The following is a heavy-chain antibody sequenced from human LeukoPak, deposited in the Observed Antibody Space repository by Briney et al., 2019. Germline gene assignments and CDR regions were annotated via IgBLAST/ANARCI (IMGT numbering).Heavy chain of an antibody. CDR1: GYNFMNYG. V-gene: IGHV1-18*01. J-gene: IGHJ4*02. CDR2: ISGYTGNA. CDR3: ARVGATYGDPLEFDY. Sequence: ASVKVSYKASGYNFMNYGISWVRQAPGQGLEWMGWISGYTGNADYAPKLQGRITMTTDTSTTTAYMELRSLTSDDTAMYYCARVGATYGDPLEFDYWGQGTLVTVSS. D-gene: IGHD4-17*01.